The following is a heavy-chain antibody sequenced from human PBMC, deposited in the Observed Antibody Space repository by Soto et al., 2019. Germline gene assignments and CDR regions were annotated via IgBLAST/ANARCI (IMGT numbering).Heavy chain of an antibody. CDR2: INAGNGNT. Sequence: ASVKVSCKASGYTFTSYAMHWVRQAPGQRLEWMGWINAGNGNTKYSQKFQGRVTITRDTSASTAYMELSSLRSEDTAVYYCARDQGVRAHWGFDPWGQGTLVTVSS. V-gene: IGHV1-3*01. CDR1: GYTFTSYA. CDR3: ARDQGVRAHWGFDP. J-gene: IGHJ5*02. D-gene: IGHD3-10*01.